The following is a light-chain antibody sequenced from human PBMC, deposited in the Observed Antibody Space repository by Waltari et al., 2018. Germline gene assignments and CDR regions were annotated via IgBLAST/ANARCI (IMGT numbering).Light chain of an antibody. CDR1: SSDVGSYNL. CDR2: EAS. CDR3: SSYAGNCNLVV. Sequence: QCALTQPASVSGSPGQSITISCTGTSSDVGSYNLVPCYQQHPGKAPTLMIYEASKRRSGGSNLFSGAKSGKTASLTISGLQAEDEADYYCSSYAGNCNLVVFGGGTKLTVL. V-gene: IGLV2-23*01. J-gene: IGLJ2*01.